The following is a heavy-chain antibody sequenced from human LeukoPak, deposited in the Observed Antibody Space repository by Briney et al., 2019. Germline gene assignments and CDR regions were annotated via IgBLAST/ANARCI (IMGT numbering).Heavy chain of an antibody. CDR1: GDSISSGGHY. J-gene: IGHJ4*02. CDR2: IYQSGST. CDR3: ARAADNWNDGPYFDY. V-gene: IGHV4-30-2*01. D-gene: IGHD1-20*01. Sequence: SETLSLTCSASGDSISSGGHYWSWLRQPPGKGLEWIGYIYQSGSTYYNPSLKSRVTISVDTSKNQFSLKLSSVTAADTAVYYCARAADNWNDGPYFDYWGQGALVTVSS.